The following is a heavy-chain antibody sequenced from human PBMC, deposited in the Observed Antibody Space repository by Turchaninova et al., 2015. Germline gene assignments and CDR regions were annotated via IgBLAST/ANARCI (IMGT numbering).Heavy chain of an antibody. D-gene: IGHD3-10*01. V-gene: IGHV1-8*03. CDR1: GYTFTRYH. CDR3: ARTGGPFGTKQLALSY. CDR2: MNTNSGNT. Sequence: QVQLVQSGAEVKKPGASVKVSCKASGYTFTRYHINWVRQATVQGLEWMGWMNTNSGNTANAKNLQGRVTITSNTSISSAYLELSSLRSEDTAVYYCARTGGPFGTKQLALSYWGQGTLVTVSS. J-gene: IGHJ4*02.